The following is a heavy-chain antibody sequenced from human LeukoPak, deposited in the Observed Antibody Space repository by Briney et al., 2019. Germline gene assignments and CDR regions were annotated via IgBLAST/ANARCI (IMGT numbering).Heavy chain of an antibody. V-gene: IGHV3-48*01. CDR1: GFTFSSYS. D-gene: IGHD3-22*01. J-gene: IGHJ3*02. CDR3: AREPGYYDRAPGAFDI. Sequence: GGSLRLSCAASGFTFSSYSMNWVRQAPGKGLEWVSYIRSSSSTIYYADSVKGRFTISRDNAKNSLYLQMNSLRAEDTAVYYCAREPGYYDRAPGAFDIWGQGTMVTVSS. CDR2: IRSSSSTI.